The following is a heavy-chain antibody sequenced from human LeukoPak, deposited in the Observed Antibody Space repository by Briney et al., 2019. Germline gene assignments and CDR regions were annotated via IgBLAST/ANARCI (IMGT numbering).Heavy chain of an antibody. J-gene: IGHJ4*02. CDR1: GGSISSGDYY. CDR3: APGAVAEYYFDY. D-gene: IGHD6-19*01. CDR2: IYYSGST. Sequence: SETLSLTCTVSGGSISSGDYYWSWIRQPPGRGLEWIGYIYYSGSTYYNPSLKSRVTISVDTSKNQFSLKLSSVTAADTAVYYCAPGAVAEYYFDYWGQGTLVTVSS. V-gene: IGHV4-30-4*01.